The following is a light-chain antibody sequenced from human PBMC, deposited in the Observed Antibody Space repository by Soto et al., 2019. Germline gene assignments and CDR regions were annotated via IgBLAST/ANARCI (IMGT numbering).Light chain of an antibody. J-gene: IGLJ2*01. V-gene: IGLV2-23*02. CDR3: CRFAGSATWI. CDR2: EVN. Sequence: QSALTQPASVSGSPGQSITISCTGTSSDVGSYNLVSWYQQHPGKAPKLMIYEVNKWPSGVCNRFSGSKSGNTASLTISGLQGEDGADYYCCRFAGSATWIFGGGTKLPVL. CDR1: SSDVGSYNL.